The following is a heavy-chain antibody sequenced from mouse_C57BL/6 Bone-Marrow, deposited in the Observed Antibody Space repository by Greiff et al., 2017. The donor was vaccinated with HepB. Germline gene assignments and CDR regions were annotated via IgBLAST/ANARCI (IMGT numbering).Heavy chain of an antibody. J-gene: IGHJ4*01. V-gene: IGHV1-85*01. CDR1: GYTFTSYD. CDR2: IYPRDGST. D-gene: IGHD1-1*01. CDR3: ARRRGGHYYGSSYAMDY. Sequence: QVQLKQSGPELVKPGASVKLSCKASGYTFTSYDINWVKQRPGQGLEWIGWIYPRDGSTKYNEKFKGKATLTVDTSSSTAYMELHSLTSEDSAVYFCARRRGGHYYGSSYAMDYWGQGTSVTVSS.